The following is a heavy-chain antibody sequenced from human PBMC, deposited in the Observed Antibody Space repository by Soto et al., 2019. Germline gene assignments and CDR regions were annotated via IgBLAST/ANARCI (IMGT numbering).Heavy chain of an antibody. J-gene: IGHJ4*02. CDR2: ISAYNGNT. Sequence: GASVKVSCKASGYTFTSYGICSGRQAPGQGIEWMGWISAYNGNTNYAQKLQGRVTMTTDTSTSTAYMELRSLRSDDTAVYYCANEQPPRSYWGRGTLVTGSS. CDR3: ANEQPPRSY. CDR1: GYTFTSYG. V-gene: IGHV1-18*01. D-gene: IGHD6-6*01.